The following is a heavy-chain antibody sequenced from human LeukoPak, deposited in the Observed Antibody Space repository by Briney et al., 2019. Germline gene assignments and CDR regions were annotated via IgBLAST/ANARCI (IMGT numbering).Heavy chain of an antibody. D-gene: IGHD3-10*01. Sequence: GGSLRLSCAASGLTFSSYAMSWVRQAPGKGLEWVSAISGSGGSTYYADSVKGRFTISRDNSKNTLYLQMNSLRAEDTAVYYCAKFLARFGELGGFDYWGQGTLVTVSS. CDR3: AKFLARFGELGGFDY. J-gene: IGHJ4*02. CDR2: ISGSGGST. V-gene: IGHV3-23*01. CDR1: GLTFSSYA.